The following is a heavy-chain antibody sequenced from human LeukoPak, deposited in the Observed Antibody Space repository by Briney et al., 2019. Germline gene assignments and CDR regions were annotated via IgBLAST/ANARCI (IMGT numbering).Heavy chain of an antibody. Sequence: PGGSLRLSCAASGFTFSNYGMHWVRQAPGKGLEWVAYIWYDGSNKYYTDSVKGRFTIPRDNSENTLYLQMNSLRAEDTAVYYCARDQGYSGYVWGQGTLVTVSS. D-gene: IGHD5-12*01. J-gene: IGHJ4*02. CDR3: ARDQGYSGYV. V-gene: IGHV3-30*02. CDR2: IWYDGSNK. CDR1: GFTFSNYG.